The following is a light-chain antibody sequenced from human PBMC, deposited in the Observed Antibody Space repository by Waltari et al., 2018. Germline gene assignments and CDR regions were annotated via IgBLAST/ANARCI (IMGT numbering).Light chain of an antibody. CDR3: LQYNSHPFT. CDR1: QGISTS. CDR2: AAS. Sequence: DIQMTQSPSSLSASAGDTVTITCRASQGISTSLNWYQQKPGKTPKRLIYAASSLQSGVPSRFSGSGSGTDFTLTISSLQPEDFAIYYCLQYNSHPFTFGPGTKLDIK. V-gene: IGKV1-17*01. J-gene: IGKJ3*01.